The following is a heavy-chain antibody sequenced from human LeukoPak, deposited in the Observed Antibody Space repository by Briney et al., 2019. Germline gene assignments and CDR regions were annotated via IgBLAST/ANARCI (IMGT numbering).Heavy chain of an antibody. CDR2: ISAYNGNT. D-gene: IGHD3-22*01. J-gene: IGHJ3*02. CDR1: GYTFTSYG. CDR3: ARPANVDYYEGLCDDAFDI. V-gene: IGHV1-18*01. Sequence: ASVKVSCKASGYTFTSYGISWVRQAPGQGLEWMGWISAYNGNTNYAQKFQGRVTMTRDTSISTAYMELSRLRSDDTAVYYCARPANVDYYEGLCDDAFDIWGQGTMVTVSS.